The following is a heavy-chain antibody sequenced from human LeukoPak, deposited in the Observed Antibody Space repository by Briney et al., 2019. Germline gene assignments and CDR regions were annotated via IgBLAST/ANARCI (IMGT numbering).Heavy chain of an antibody. D-gene: IGHD6-13*01. CDR1: GGSISSYY. V-gene: IGHV4-34*01. CDR2: INHSGST. CDR3: ARGSAAARRFQH. Sequence: SETLSLTCTVSGGSISSYYWSWIRQPPGKGLEWIGEINHSGSTNYNPSLKSRVTISVDTSKNQFSLKLSSVTAADTAVYYCARGSAAARRFQHWGQGTLVTVSS. J-gene: IGHJ1*01.